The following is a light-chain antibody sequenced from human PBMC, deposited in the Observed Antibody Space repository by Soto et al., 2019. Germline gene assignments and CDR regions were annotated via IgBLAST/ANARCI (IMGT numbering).Light chain of an antibody. J-gene: IGKJ4*01. V-gene: IGKV3-20*01. CDR2: GAS. CDR3: RQYGRSLEFA. Sequence: IVVTHSPGTVSLSPRERATLSCRASQSVSSSSLAWYQQKRGQAPRLLIHGASSRATGIPDSFSGSGSGTDFTLTISRLEPEDFAVYYCRQYGRSLEFAFGGRSNADI. CDR1: QSVSSSS.